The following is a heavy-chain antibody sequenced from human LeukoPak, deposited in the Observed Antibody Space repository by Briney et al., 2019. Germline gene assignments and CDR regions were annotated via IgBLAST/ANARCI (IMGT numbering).Heavy chain of an antibody. J-gene: IGHJ4*02. D-gene: IGHD3-10*01. CDR3: ARWEFQNFDY. CDR1: GGSFSGYY. CDR2: IDHSGST. Sequence: SETLSLTCAVYGGSFSGYYWSWIRQPPGKGLEWIGEIDHSGSTNYNPSLKSRVTISVDTSKNQFSLKLSSVTAADTAVYYCARWEFQNFDYWGQGTLVTDSS. V-gene: IGHV4-34*01.